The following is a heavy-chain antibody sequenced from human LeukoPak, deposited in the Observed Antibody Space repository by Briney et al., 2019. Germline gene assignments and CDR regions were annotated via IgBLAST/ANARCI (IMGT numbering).Heavy chain of an antibody. Sequence: PGGSLTLSCAAYGFIVNNYGMYWVRQAPGKGLEWVSGIFSSGGSAHYSDSVKRRFTISRDNSKNTVYLQMSSLRAEDTAVYYCAKTTTGYSSGRYPGWPADYWGEGSLVTVSS. V-gene: IGHV3-23*01. D-gene: IGHD6-19*01. CDR1: GFIVNNYG. J-gene: IGHJ4*02. CDR3: AKTTTGYSSGRYPGWPADY. CDR2: IFSSGGSA.